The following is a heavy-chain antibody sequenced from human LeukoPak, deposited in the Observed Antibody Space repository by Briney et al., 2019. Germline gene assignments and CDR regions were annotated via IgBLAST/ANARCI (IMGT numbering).Heavy chain of an antibody. Sequence: SETLSLTWTVSGGSISSYYWSWIRQPPGKGLEWIGYIYYSGSTNYNPSLKSRVTISVDTSKNQFSLKLSSVTAADTAVYYCARESHPYYPPHYGMDVWGQGTTVTVSS. CDR2: IYYSGST. J-gene: IGHJ6*02. D-gene: IGHD3-10*01. CDR3: ARESHPYYPPHYGMDV. V-gene: IGHV4-59*01. CDR1: GGSISSYY.